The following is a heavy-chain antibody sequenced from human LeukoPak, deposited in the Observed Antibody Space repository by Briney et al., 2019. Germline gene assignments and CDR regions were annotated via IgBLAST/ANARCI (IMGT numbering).Heavy chain of an antibody. Sequence: PGRSLRLSCAASGFTFDDYAMHWVRQAPGKGLEWVSGISWNSGSIGYADSVKSRFTISRDNAKNSLYLQMNSLRAEDTALYYCAKDSSGGIAEPYFDYWGQGTLVTVSS. D-gene: IGHD4-23*01. CDR3: AKDSSGGIAEPYFDY. J-gene: IGHJ4*02. CDR2: ISWNSGSI. CDR1: GFTFDDYA. V-gene: IGHV3-9*01.